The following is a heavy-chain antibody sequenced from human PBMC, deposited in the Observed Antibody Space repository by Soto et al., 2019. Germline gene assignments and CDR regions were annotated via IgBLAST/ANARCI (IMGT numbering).Heavy chain of an antibody. CDR1: GGSISSYY. J-gene: IGHJ3*02. Sequence: SETLSLTCTVSGGSISSYYWSWIRQPPGKGLERIGYIYYSGSTNYNPSLKSRVTISVDTSKNQFSLKLSSVTAADTAVYYCAADQISQDAFDIWGQGTMVTVS. V-gene: IGHV4-59*01. CDR2: IYYSGST. CDR3: AADQISQDAFDI.